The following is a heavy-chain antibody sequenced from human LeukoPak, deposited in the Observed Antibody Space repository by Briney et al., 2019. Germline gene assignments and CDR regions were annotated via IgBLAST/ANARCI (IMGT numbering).Heavy chain of an antibody. CDR1: GFTFSSNA. Sequence: GGSLRLSCAASGFTFSSNAMSWVRQAPGKGLEWVSGLSGSGSKTYYADSVKGRFTISRDNSKSTLFLQMNNLRAEDTAIYYCANSYTAGWNGYFQHWGQGTLVTVSS. J-gene: IGHJ1*01. CDR2: LSGSGSKT. V-gene: IGHV3-23*01. CDR3: ANSYTAGWNGYFQH. D-gene: IGHD1-1*01.